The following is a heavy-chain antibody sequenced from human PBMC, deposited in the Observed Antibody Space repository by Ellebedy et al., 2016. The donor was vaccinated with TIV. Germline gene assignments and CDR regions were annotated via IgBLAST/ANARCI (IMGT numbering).Heavy chain of an antibody. Sequence: ASVKVSCKASGYTFTDYYIHWVRQAPGQGLEWMGRINPSGGNTIYAERFQGRVTVSSDTSTNTVYMELSRPKSEDTAVYYCARGPDGGHRWRLFEFWGQGTLVTVSS. CDR3: ARGPDGGHRWRLFEF. CDR1: GYTFTDYY. CDR2: INPSGGNT. D-gene: IGHD4-23*01. J-gene: IGHJ4*02. V-gene: IGHV1-46*01.